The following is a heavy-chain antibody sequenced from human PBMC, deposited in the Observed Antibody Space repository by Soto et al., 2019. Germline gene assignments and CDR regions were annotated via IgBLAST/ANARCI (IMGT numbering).Heavy chain of an antibody. CDR3: ARSPRNYYDSSGYYYFPFDY. J-gene: IGHJ4*02. Sequence: EVQLVESGGGLVQPGESLRLSCAASGFIFSSYWMHWVRQAPGKGLVWVSRINSDASSTSYADSVKGRFTISRDNAKNTLYLHMNSLRAEDTAVYYCARSPRNYYDSSGYYYFPFDYLGQGTLVTVSS. CDR2: INSDASST. D-gene: IGHD3-22*01. V-gene: IGHV3-74*01. CDR1: GFIFSSYW.